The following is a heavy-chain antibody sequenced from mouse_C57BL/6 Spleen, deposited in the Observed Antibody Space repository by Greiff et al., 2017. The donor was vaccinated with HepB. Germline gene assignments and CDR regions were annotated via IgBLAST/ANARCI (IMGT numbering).Heavy chain of an antibody. CDR1: GYTFTSYW. J-gene: IGHJ1*03. CDR3: AREGGLRRYFDV. Sequence: QVHVKQPGTELVKPGASVKLSCKASGYTFTSYWMHWVKQRPGQGLEWIGNINPSNGGTNYNEKFKSKATLTVDKSSSTAYMQLSSLTSEDSAVYYCAREGGLRRYFDVWGTGTTVTVSS. D-gene: IGHD2-4*01. V-gene: IGHV1-53*01. CDR2: INPSNGGT.